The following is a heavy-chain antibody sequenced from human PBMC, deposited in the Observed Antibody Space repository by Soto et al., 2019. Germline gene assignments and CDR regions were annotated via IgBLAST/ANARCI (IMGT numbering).Heavy chain of an antibody. V-gene: IGHV3-33*01. CDR2: IWYDGSNK. CDR3: ARDRITYGGPPYYGMDV. Sequence: GGSLRLSCAASGFTFSSYGMHWVRQAPGKGLEWVAVIWYDGSNKYYADSVKGRFTISRDNSKNTLYLQMNSLRAEDTAVYYCARDRITYGGPPYYGMDVWGQGTTVTVSS. D-gene: IGHD4-17*01. J-gene: IGHJ6*02. CDR1: GFTFSSYG.